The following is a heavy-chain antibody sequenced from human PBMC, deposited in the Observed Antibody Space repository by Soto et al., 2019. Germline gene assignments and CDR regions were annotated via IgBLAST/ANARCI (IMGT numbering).Heavy chain of an antibody. V-gene: IGHV3-21*01. Sequence: GGSLRLSCAASGFTFSSYSMNWVRQAPGKGLEWVSSISSSNSYMYYADSVKGRFTISRDNAKNSLYLQMNSRRAEETAVYYCAIDGGPYSYGPMNDYWGQGTLVTVSS. D-gene: IGHD5-18*01. CDR3: AIDGGPYSYGPMNDY. CDR2: ISSSNSYM. CDR1: GFTFSSYS. J-gene: IGHJ4*02.